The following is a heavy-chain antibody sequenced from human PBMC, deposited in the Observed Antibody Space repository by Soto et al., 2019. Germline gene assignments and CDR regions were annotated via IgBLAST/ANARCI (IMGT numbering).Heavy chain of an antibody. CDR1: GRMFSDYH. Sequence: PGGSLRLSWTAAGRMFSDYHMDCVLQAPGKGLEWVAVVSHDGRNTHYADSVKGRFTISRDSSKNTVSLEMTSLRAEDTAVYYCAKGGRQWLVTSDFNYWGQGALDTVSS. CDR2: VSHDGRNT. CDR3: AKGGRQWLVTSDFNY. J-gene: IGHJ4*02. D-gene: IGHD6-19*01. V-gene: IGHV3-30*18.